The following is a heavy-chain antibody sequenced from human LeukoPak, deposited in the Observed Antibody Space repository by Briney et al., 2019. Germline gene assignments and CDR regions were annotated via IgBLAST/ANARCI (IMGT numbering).Heavy chain of an antibody. D-gene: IGHD3-16*01. Sequence: GGSLRLSCAASGFTFSSYSMNWVRQAPGKGLEWVSRINSDGSSTSYADSVKGRFTISRDNAKNTLYLQMNSLRAEDTAVYYCARARFGYFDYGGQGTLVTVSS. CDR1: GFTFSSYS. V-gene: IGHV3-74*01. CDR3: ARARFGYFDY. CDR2: INSDGSST. J-gene: IGHJ4*02.